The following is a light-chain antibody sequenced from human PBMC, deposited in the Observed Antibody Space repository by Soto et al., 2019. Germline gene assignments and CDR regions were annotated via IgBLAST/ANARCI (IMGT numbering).Light chain of an antibody. CDR3: SSYTSSSTLYV. J-gene: IGLJ1*01. CDR2: EVN. CDR1: SSDVGGYTY. Sequence: SVLTQPASVSGSPRQSITISCTGASSDVGGYTYVSWYQQHPGKAPKPMIYEVNNRPSGVSNRFSGSKSGNTASLTISGLQAEDEADYYCSSYTSSSTLYVFGTGTKVTVL. V-gene: IGLV2-14*01.